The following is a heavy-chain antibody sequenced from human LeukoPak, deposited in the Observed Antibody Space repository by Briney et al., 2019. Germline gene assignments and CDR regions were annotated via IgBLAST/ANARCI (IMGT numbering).Heavy chain of an antibody. CDR3: ARALTQYYDSSASAGY. V-gene: IGHV1-8*01. CDR1: GYTFTSYG. J-gene: IGHJ4*02. D-gene: IGHD3-22*01. CDR2: MNPNSGNT. Sequence: ASVKVSCKASGYTFTSYGINWVGQATGQGREWMGWMNPNSGNTGYAQKFQGRVTMTTNPSTSTAYMPLSSLRSEDTAVYYCARALTQYYDSSASAGYWGQGTLVTVSS.